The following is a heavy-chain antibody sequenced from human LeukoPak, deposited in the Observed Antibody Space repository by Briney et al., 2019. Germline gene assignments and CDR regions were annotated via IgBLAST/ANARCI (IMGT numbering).Heavy chain of an antibody. CDR1: GGSIGSGGYS. J-gene: IGHJ4*02. D-gene: IGHD3-16*02. Sequence: MPSETLSLTCAVSGGSIGSGGYSWSWIRQPPGKGLEWIGYIYYSESTYYNPSLKSRVTISVDTSKNQFSLKLSSVTAADTAVYYCAREANDYIWGSYRYIDYWGQGTLVTVSS. V-gene: IGHV4-30-4*01. CDR2: IYYSEST. CDR3: AREANDYIWGSYRYIDY.